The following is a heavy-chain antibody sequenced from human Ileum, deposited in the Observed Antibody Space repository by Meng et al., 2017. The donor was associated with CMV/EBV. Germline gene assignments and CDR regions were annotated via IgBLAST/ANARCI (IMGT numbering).Heavy chain of an antibody. CDR2: ISYSGNT. J-gene: IGHJ4*02. V-gene: IGHV4-39*07. Sequence: QRQLQGSGPGLVKPSETLSLTCTVSGGSISSPPYFWGWIRQPPGKGLEWIATISYSGNTYYNPSLKSPVTISLDTSKNQFSLKLTSVTAADTAVYYCAREPPSGQQLDWGQGTLVTVSS. D-gene: IGHD6-13*01. CDR1: GGSISSPPYF. CDR3: AREPPSGQQLD.